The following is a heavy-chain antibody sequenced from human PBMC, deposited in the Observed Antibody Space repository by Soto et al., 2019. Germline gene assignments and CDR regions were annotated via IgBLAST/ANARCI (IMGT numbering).Heavy chain of an antibody. CDR1: GDTVSSNSVA. V-gene: IGHV6-1*01. CDR3: ARSEEDSDYYYYGMDV. CDR2: TYYRSRWYS. D-gene: IGHD2-15*01. Sequence: PSQTLSLTCVGSGDTVSSNSVAWNWVRQSPSRGLEWLGRTYYRSRWYSDYAVSVRSRIDINAETSKNQVSLQLNSVTPEDTAVYYCARSEEDSDYYYYGMDVWGQGTTVTVSS. J-gene: IGHJ6*02.